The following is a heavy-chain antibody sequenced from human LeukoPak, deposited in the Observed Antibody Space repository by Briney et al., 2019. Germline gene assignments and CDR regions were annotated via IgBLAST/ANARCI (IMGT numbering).Heavy chain of an antibody. D-gene: IGHD6-13*01. CDR3: AKDLRDSSSWYGFDY. J-gene: IGHJ4*02. V-gene: IGHV3-23*01. CDR1: GFTFSSYA. CDR2: ISGSGGST. Sequence: PGGSLRLSCAASGFTFSSYAMSWVRQAPGKGLEWVSAISGSGGSTYYADSVKGRFTISRDNSKNTLYLQMNSLRAEDTAVYYCAKDLRDSSSWYGFDYWGQGTLVTVSS.